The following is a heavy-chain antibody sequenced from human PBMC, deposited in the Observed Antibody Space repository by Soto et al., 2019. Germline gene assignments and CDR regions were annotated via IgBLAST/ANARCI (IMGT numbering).Heavy chain of an antibody. Sequence: VGSLRLSCAASGFTFSSYDMHWVRQATGKGLEWVSAIGTAGDTYYPGSVKGRFTISRENAKNSLYLQMNSLRAGDTAVYYCARVSSGWYGMDVWGQGTTVTVSS. CDR1: GFTFSSYD. J-gene: IGHJ6*02. CDR2: IGTAGDT. CDR3: ARVSSGWYGMDV. V-gene: IGHV3-13*01. D-gene: IGHD6-19*01.